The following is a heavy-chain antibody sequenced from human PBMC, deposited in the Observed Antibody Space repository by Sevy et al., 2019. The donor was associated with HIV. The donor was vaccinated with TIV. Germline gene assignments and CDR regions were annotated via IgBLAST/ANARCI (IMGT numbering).Heavy chain of an antibody. CDR3: ATFTVIRYWFFDL. CDR2: IHIDGST. CDR1: GFTVSSNY. J-gene: IGHJ2*01. D-gene: IGHD4-17*01. V-gene: IGHV3-66*01. Sequence: GGSLRLSCAASGFTVSSNYFSWVRQAPGKGLEWVSLIHIDGSTTHAGSVKGRFTVSRDSSENTVFLQMSSLTTEDTAVYYCATFTVIRYWFFDLWGRGTLVTVSS.